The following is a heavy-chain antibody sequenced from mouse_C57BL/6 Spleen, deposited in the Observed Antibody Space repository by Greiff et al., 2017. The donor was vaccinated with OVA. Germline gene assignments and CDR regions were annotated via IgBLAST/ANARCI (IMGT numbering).Heavy chain of an antibody. Sequence: VQLQQSGPGLVAPSQSLSITCTVSGFSFTSYAISWVRQPPGKGLEWLGVLGTGGGTNYTSTLKSKLSISKDNSKSKVFLKMNSLQTDDTARYYCARTLITTGYFDYWGQGTTLTVSS. CDR1: GFSFTSYA. D-gene: IGHD1-1*01. CDR2: LGTGGGT. CDR3: ARTLITTGYFDY. V-gene: IGHV2-9-1*01. J-gene: IGHJ2*01.